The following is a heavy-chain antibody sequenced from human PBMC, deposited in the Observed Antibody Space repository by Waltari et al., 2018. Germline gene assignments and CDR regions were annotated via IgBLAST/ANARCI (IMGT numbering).Heavy chain of an antibody. J-gene: IGHJ6*02. CDR1: GGSFNGYY. D-gene: IGHD2-8*02. V-gene: IGHV4-34*02. Sequence: QVQLQQWGAGLLQPSETLSLTCALYGGSFNGYYWGWIRQPPGKGLEWLGEINHGGNTNPSPALRSRVTMLVDTSKSQFSLKLNSVTAADTAVYYCVRLEDCTGPGGNCYSGDSFAMDVWGQGTTVTVSS. CDR2: INHGGNT. CDR3: VRLEDCTGPGGNCYSGDSFAMDV.